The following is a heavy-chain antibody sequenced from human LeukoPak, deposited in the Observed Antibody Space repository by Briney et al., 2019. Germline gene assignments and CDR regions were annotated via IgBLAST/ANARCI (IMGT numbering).Heavy chain of an antibody. D-gene: IGHD1-26*01. CDR1: GGSIITTNW. V-gene: IGHV4-4*02. CDR3: TRESGAFSPFGF. J-gene: IGHJ4*02. Sequence: SETLSLTCAVSGGSIITTNWWSWVRQPPGKGLEWIGEVHLNGATHYNPSLGSRVIMSIDKSKNHMSLKLPSVTAADTAIYYCTRESGAFSPFGFWGQGTLVTVSS. CDR2: VHLNGAT.